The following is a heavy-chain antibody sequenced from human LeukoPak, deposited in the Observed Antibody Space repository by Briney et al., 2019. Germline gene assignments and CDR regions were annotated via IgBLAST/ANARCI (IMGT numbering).Heavy chain of an antibody. J-gene: IGHJ4*02. CDR3: ARDQDSSGYSLGYFDY. V-gene: IGHV3-23*01. CDR2: ISGGGDIT. CDR1: GFNFANHA. D-gene: IGHD3-22*01. Sequence: GGSLRLSCAASGFNFANHAMSWVRQTAGKGLEWVSAISGGGDITYYADSVKGRFTISRDNSKNTLYLQMNSLRAEDTAVYYCARDQDSSGYSLGYFDYWGQGTLVTVSS.